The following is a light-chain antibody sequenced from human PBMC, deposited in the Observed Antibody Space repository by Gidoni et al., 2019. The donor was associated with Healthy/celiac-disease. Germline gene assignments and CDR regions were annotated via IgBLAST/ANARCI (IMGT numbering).Light chain of an antibody. CDR2: DDS. CDR3: QQRSNWPSFT. CDR1: QSVSGY. J-gene: IGKJ3*01. V-gene: IGKV3-11*01. Sequence: EVLLTQYPATLSLSPGERATLSCRASQSVSGYLAWYQQKPGQAPRLLIYDDSSRATGIPARFSGSGSGTDSTLTISSLEPEDFAVYYCQQRSNWPSFTFGPGTKVDIK.